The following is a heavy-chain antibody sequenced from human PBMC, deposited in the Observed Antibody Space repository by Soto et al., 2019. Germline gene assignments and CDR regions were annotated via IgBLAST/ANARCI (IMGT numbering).Heavy chain of an antibody. V-gene: IGHV3-53*02. CDR1: GFTVSNNW. Sequence: EVQLVETGGGLIQPGGSLRLSCAASGFTVSNNWMSWVRQAPGKGLEWVSLIYSGGSAFYTDSVTGRFIISRDNSMNTLYLQMNSLIVEYTAVYYCAFITTPVRWGQGTTVTVSS. J-gene: IGHJ6*02. CDR2: IYSGGSA. CDR3: AFITTPVR. D-gene: IGHD1-1*01.